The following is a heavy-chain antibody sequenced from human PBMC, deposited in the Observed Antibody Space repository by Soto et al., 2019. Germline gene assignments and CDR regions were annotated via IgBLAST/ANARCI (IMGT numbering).Heavy chain of an antibody. J-gene: IGHJ3*01. D-gene: IGHD6-25*01. Sequence: PGGSLRLSCAVSGFTVSNTYMSWVRQAPGKGLEWVAGIYRGVSTHYADSVKGRFTISRDDSKNTIYLQMNSLRAEDTAVYYCARDRSDSSRADSFDVWGQGTMVTVSS. CDR2: IYRGVST. CDR3: ARDRSDSSRADSFDV. CDR1: GFTVSNTY. V-gene: IGHV3-53*01.